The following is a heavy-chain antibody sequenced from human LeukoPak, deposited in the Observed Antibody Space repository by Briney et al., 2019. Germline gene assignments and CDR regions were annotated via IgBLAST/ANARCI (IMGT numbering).Heavy chain of an antibody. CDR3: SRGGLRYNTPGDF. CDR2: IKPDGTGR. Sequence: GGSLRLSCVASGFIFTDYWMTWVRQAPGKGLEWLANIKPDGTGRYFVDSVKGRFTFSRDNVKNSLLLEMNNLRVEDTAVYYCSRGGLRYNTPGDFWGQGTLVTVSS. D-gene: IGHD3-10*01. CDR1: GFIFTDYW. J-gene: IGHJ4*02. V-gene: IGHV3-7*01.